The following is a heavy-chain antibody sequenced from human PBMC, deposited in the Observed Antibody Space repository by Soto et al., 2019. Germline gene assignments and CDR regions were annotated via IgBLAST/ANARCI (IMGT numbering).Heavy chain of an antibody. Sequence: GGSLRLSCTASGFTFGLYAMSWFRQAPGKGLEWVGFIRRKAYGGTTEYAASVKGRFTISRDDSKSIAYLQMNSLKTEDTAVYYCSRGPYGDYDPDCFDYWGQGTLVTVSS. J-gene: IGHJ4*02. D-gene: IGHD4-17*01. CDR1: GFTFGLYA. V-gene: IGHV3-49*03. CDR3: SRGPYGDYDPDCFDY. CDR2: IRRKAYGGTT.